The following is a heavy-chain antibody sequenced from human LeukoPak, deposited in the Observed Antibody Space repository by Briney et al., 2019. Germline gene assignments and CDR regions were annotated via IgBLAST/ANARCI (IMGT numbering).Heavy chain of an antibody. CDR3: ARKPIVNSAWYYFDY. CDR1: GGSISSSNW. Sequence: SETLSLTCAVSGGSISSSNWWSWVRQPPGKGLEWIGEIYHSGSTNYNPSLRSRVTISVDKSKNQFSLKVRSVTAADTAVYYCARKPIVNSAWYYFDYWGQGTLVTVSS. D-gene: IGHD3-22*01. V-gene: IGHV4-4*02. CDR2: IYHSGST. J-gene: IGHJ4*02.